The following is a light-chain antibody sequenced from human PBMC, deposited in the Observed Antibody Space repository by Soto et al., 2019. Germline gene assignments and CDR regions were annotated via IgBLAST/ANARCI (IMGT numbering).Light chain of an antibody. CDR3: MQGTHWPRT. CDR1: QSLVYVDGDTY. CDR2: KVS. V-gene: IGKV2-30*01. Sequence: DVVMTQSPLSLPVTLGQPASISCRSSQSLVYVDGDTYLNWFHQRPGQSPRRLIYKVSNRDSGVPARFSGSGSGADFTLKISRVGAEDVGIYYCMQGTHWPRTFGQGTKVEIK. J-gene: IGKJ1*01.